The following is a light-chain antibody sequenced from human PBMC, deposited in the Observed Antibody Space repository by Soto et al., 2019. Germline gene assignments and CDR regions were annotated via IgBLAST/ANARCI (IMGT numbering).Light chain of an antibody. CDR1: SSDVGDYSY. V-gene: IGLV2-14*01. Sequence: SALTQPASVSGSPGQSITISCTGTSSDVGDYSYVSWYQQHPGKAPKLMIYAVSNRPSGVSNRFSGSKSGNTASLTISGLQAEDEADYYCSSYTSSNTWVFGGGTKLTVL. CDR2: AVS. J-gene: IGLJ3*02. CDR3: SSYTSSNTWV.